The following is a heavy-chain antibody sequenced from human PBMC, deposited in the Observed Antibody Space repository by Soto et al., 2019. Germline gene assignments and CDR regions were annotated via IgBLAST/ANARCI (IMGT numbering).Heavy chain of an antibody. V-gene: IGHV3-23*01. Sequence: PGGSLRLSCAASGFTFSSYAMSWAGQAPGQALEWVSAISGSGGSTYYADSVKGRFTISRDNSKNKLYLQMNSLRAEDTAVYYCAKDCSLGYCSVGSFPPRRGYDFAIHGWGLGTALAVS. CDR2: ISGSGGST. CDR1: GFTFSSYA. CDR3: AKDCSLGYCSVGSFPPRRGYDFAIHG. D-gene: IGHD2-15*01. J-gene: IGHJ6*01.